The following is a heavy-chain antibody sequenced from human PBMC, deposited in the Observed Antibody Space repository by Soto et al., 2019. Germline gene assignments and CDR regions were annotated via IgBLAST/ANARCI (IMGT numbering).Heavy chain of an antibody. J-gene: IGHJ4*02. V-gene: IGHV3-30-3*01. CDR3: AREEELELPFY. CDR2: ISYDGSNK. D-gene: IGHD1-7*01. CDR1: GFTFSSYA. Sequence: GGSLRLSCAASGFTFSSYAMHWVRQAPGKGLEWVAVISYDGSNKYYADSVKGRFTISRDNSKNTLYLQMNSLRAEDTAVYYCAREEELELPFYWGQGTLVTVSS.